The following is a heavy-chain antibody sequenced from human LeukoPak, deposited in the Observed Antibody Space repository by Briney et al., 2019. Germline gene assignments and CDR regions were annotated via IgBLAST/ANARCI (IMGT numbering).Heavy chain of an antibody. J-gene: IGHJ4*02. V-gene: IGHV3-21*01. CDR1: GFTFSSYS. D-gene: IGHD4-17*01. CDR2: ISSSSSYI. CDR3: ATTLRAMTTVTTGY. Sequence: GGSLRLSCAASGFTFSSYSMNWVRQAPGKGLELVSSISSSSSYIYYADSVKGRFTISRDNAKNSLYLQMNSLRAEDTAVYYCATTLRAMTTVTTGYWGQGTLVSVSS.